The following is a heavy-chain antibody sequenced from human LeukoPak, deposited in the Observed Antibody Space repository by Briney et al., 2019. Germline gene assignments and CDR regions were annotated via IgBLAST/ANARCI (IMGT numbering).Heavy chain of an antibody. Sequence: ASVKVSCKASGYTFTSYDINWVRQATGQGLEWMGWMNPNSGNTGYAQKFQGRVTMTRNTSISTAYMELSSLRSEDTAVYYCARVVAVAGLRFDPWGQGTLVTVSS. J-gene: IGHJ5*02. CDR3: ARVVAVAGLRFDP. CDR2: MNPNSGNT. CDR1: GYTFTSYD. D-gene: IGHD6-19*01. V-gene: IGHV1-8*01.